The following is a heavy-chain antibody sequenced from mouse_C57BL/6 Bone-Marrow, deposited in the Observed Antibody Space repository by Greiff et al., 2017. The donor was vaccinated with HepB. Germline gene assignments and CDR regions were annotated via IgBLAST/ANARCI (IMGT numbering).Heavy chain of an antibody. CDR2: IYPGSGST. D-gene: IGHD2-2*01. CDR1: GYTFTSYW. J-gene: IGHJ4*01. CDR3: AMRRYYGYFYYAMDY. V-gene: IGHV1-55*01. Sequence: LQQPGAELVKPGASVKMSCKASGYTFTSYWITWVKQRPGQGLEWIGDIYPGSGSTNYNEKFKSKATLTVDTSSSTAYMQLSSLTSEDSAVYYCAMRRYYGYFYYAMDYWGQGTSVTVSS.